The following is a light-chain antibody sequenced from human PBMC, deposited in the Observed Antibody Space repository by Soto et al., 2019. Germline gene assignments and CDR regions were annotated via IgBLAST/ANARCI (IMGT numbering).Light chain of an antibody. V-gene: IGKV4-1*01. CDR3: HQYYTTLRT. Sequence: DIVMTQSPDSLAVSLGERATINCKSSQSVLYSSNNKNYLAWYQQKPGQPPKLLIYWAFTRQSGVPDRFRGSGSGTDFTLTISSLQAEDVAVYYCHQYYTTLRTFGQGTKVEIK. J-gene: IGKJ1*01. CDR1: QSVLYSSNNKNY. CDR2: WAF.